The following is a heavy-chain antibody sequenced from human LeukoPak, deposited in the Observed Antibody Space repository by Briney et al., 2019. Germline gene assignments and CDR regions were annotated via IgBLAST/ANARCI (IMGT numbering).Heavy chain of an antibody. J-gene: IGHJ4*02. CDR3: AIGDTGYFDS. CDR2: TKNRANGYTT. V-gene: IGHV3-72*01. CDR1: GFTFSDHY. D-gene: IGHD4-17*01. Sequence: GGSLRPSCAASGFTFSDHYMDWVRQAPGKGLEWVGRTKNRANGYTTEYAPSVKGRFTILTDDSKNSPYLQMNSLKTEDTAVYYCAIGDTGYFDSWGQGSLVTVSS.